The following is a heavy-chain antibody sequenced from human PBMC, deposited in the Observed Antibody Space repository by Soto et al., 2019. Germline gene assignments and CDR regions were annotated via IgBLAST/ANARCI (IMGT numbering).Heavy chain of an antibody. Sequence: EVQLLESGGGLVQPGGSLRLSCAASGFTFSSYAMAWVRQAPGKGLEWVSTLSGSGGSTYYSVSVKGLFTSSRDNSKNTLSLQMNSLRAEDTAVYSCTKSIGASGTNYYGMDVWGQGTTVTVSS. D-gene: IGHD6-13*01. V-gene: IGHV3-23*01. CDR3: TKSIGASGTNYYGMDV. CDR2: LSGSGGST. J-gene: IGHJ6*02. CDR1: GFTFSSYA.